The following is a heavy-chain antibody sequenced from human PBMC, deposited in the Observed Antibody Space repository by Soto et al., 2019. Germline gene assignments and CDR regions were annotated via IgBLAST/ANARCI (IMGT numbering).Heavy chain of an antibody. D-gene: IGHD2-15*01. J-gene: IGHJ4*02. CDR2: IYYSGST. Sequence: SETLSLTCTVSGGSISSGDYYWSWIRQPPGKGLEWIGYIYYSGSTYYNPSLKSRVTISVDTSKNQFSLKLSSVTAADTAVYYCGRERGLVPAAIYIVVVVAANRLDYWGQGTLVTVSS. CDR3: GRERGLVPAAIYIVVVVAANRLDY. V-gene: IGHV4-30-4*01. CDR1: GGSISSGDYY.